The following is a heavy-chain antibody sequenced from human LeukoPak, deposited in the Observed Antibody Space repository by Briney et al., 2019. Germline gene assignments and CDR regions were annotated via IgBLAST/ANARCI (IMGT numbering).Heavy chain of an antibody. CDR1: GFTFRSYE. V-gene: IGHV3-48*03. Sequence: GGSLRLPCAASGFTFRSYEMNWVRQAPGKGLEWVSYISSSGSTIYYADSVKGRFTISRDNAKNSLYLQMNSLRAEDTAVYYCAKDVPLIAVGAFDIWGQGTMVTVSS. D-gene: IGHD6-19*01. CDR3: AKDVPLIAVGAFDI. J-gene: IGHJ3*02. CDR2: ISSSGSTI.